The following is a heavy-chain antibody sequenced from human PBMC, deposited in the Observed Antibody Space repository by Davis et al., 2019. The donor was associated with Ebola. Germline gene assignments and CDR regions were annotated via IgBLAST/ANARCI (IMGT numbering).Heavy chain of an antibody. Sequence: GESLKISCAVSGFTFRNHAMAWVRQAPGKGLEWVSAIHGNGAGTFYADSVKGRFTISRDNSKNTLYLEMNSVRAEDTAMYYCSSWVSSHFDFWGRGTLVTVSS. D-gene: IGHD6-13*01. CDR3: SSWVSSHFDF. CDR2: IHGNGAGT. V-gene: IGHV3-23*01. CDR1: GFTFRNHA. J-gene: IGHJ4*02.